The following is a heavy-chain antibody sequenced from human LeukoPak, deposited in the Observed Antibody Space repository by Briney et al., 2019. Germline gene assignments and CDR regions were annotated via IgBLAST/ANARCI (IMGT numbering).Heavy chain of an antibody. V-gene: IGHV5-51*01. Sequence: GESLKISCKGSGYSFTSYWIGWVRQMPGKGLEWMGIIYPGDSDTRYSPPFQGQVTISADKSISTAYLQWSSLKASDTAMYYCASLTMVRGVLVGMDVWGQGTTVTVSS. D-gene: IGHD3-10*01. CDR2: IYPGDSDT. J-gene: IGHJ6*02. CDR3: ASLTMVRGVLVGMDV. CDR1: GYSFTSYW.